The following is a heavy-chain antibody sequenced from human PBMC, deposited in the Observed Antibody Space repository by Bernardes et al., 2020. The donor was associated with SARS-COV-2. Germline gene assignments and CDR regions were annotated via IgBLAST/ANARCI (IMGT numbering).Heavy chain of an antibody. D-gene: IGHD1-26*01. J-gene: IGHJ5*02. CDR1: GASISNTNW. CDR3: ARVTRETFSYIDL. CDR2: IYHSGIT. Sequence: SETLSLTCTVSGASISNTNWWSWVRRPPGQGLEWLGEIYHSGITNYNPSLKSRVTISVDTSKNQFSLQLNSVTAADTALYFCARVTRETFSYIDLWGQGTPATVSS. V-gene: IGHV4-4*02.